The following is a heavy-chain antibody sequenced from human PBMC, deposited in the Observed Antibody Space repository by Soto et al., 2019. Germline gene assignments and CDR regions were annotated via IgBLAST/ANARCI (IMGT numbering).Heavy chain of an antibody. CDR1: GFTFSHYG. V-gene: IGHV3-30*03. D-gene: IGHD1-26*01. CDR3: ARYSGKYQGPIDY. CDR2: ISYDGSNK. Sequence: QVQLVESGGGVVQPGRSLRLSCAASGFTFSHYGIHWVRQAPGKGLEWLAVISYDGSNKHDADSVKGRFTVSRDNSKNTLHLQMNSLRAEDTAVYFCARYSGKYQGPIDYWGQGTLVTVSS. J-gene: IGHJ4*02.